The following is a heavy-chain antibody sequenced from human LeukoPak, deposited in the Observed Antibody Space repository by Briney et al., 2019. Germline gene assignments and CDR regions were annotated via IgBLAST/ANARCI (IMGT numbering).Heavy chain of an antibody. CDR3: ARGHEGYYYDSSGYPLNY. J-gene: IGHJ4*02. D-gene: IGHD3-22*01. Sequence: ASVKVSCKASGYTFTRYGISWVRQAPGQGLEWMGWISAYNGNINYAQKFQVRVTTTTDTSTSTAYMELRSLRSDDTAVYYCARGHEGYYYDSSGYPLNYWGQGTLVTVSS. V-gene: IGHV1-18*01. CDR1: GYTFTRYG. CDR2: ISAYNGNI.